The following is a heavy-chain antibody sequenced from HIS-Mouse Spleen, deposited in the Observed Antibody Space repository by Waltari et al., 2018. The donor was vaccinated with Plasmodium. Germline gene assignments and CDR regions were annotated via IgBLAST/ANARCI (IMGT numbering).Heavy chain of an antibody. CDR2: ISYDGSNK. V-gene: IGHV3-30*04. Sequence: QVQLVESGGGVVQPGRSLRRSCAASGFTFSGYPMHWFRQAPGKGLEWVAVISYDGSNKYYADSVKGRFTISRDNSKNTLYLQMNSLRAEDTAVYYCARAHTGYSSSWYYYGMDVWGQGTTVTVSS. CDR3: ARAHTGYSSSWYYYGMDV. CDR1: GFTFSGYP. D-gene: IGHD6-13*01. J-gene: IGHJ6*02.